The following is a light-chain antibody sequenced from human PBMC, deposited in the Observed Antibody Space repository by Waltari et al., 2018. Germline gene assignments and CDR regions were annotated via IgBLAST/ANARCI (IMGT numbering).Light chain of an antibody. CDR2: DAS. Sequence: EMVLKQSPATLSLSPGDRATLSCRASQSISNYLAWYQQNPGQAPRLLIYDASTRATGVPARFSGSGSVTDFTLTISSLEPEDFAIYYCQQRSKSFTFGPGTKVDMK. V-gene: IGKV3-11*01. CDR1: QSISNY. CDR3: QQRSKSFT. J-gene: IGKJ3*01.